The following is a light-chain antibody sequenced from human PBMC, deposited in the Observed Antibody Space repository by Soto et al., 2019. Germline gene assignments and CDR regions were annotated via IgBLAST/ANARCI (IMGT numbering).Light chain of an antibody. CDR2: VNSDGSH. CDR3: QTWGTGIWV. J-gene: IGLJ3*02. CDR1: SGHSSYA. V-gene: IGLV4-69*01. Sequence: QLVLTQSPSASASLGASVKLTCTLSSGHSSYAIAWHQQQPEKGPRYLVKVNSDGSHSKGDGTPDRFSGSSSGAERYLTISRLQSEDEADYYCQTWGTGIWVFGGGTKLTVL.